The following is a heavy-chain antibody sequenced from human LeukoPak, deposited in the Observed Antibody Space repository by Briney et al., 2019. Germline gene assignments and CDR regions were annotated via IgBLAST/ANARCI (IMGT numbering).Heavy chain of an antibody. J-gene: IGHJ5*02. CDR3: ARIGSPRPATTP. D-gene: IGHD1-14*01. V-gene: IGHV3-30-3*01. Sequence: GGSRRLSCAASGFTFSSYAMHWVRQAPGKGLEGVAVISYDGSNKYYADSVKGRFTISRDNSKNTLYLQMNSLRAEDTAVYYCARIGSPRPATTPWGQGTLVTVSS. CDR2: ISYDGSNK. CDR1: GFTFSSYA.